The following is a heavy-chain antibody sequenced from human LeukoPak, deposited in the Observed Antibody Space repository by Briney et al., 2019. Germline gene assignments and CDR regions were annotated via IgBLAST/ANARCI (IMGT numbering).Heavy chain of an antibody. CDR1: GGSISTYY. D-gene: IGHD3-3*01. Sequence: SETLSLTCTVSGGSISTYYWSWIRQPPGEGLEWIGYIYNRGSTKYNPPLKSRVTMSVDTSKNQFSLKLSSVTAADTAVYYCAREGTIFGVVGYYYYGMDVWGQGTTVTVSS. CDR3: AREGTIFGVVGYYYYGMDV. CDR2: IYNRGST. J-gene: IGHJ6*02. V-gene: IGHV4-59*12.